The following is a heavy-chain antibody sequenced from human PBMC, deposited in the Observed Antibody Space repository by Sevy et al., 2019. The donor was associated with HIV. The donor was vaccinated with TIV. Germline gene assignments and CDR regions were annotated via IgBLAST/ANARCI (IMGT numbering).Heavy chain of an antibody. CDR2: IIPIFGTA. D-gene: IGHD3-16*02. J-gene: IGHJ6*02. CDR1: GGTFSSYA. V-gene: IGHV1-69*13. Sequence: ASVKVSCKASGGTFSSYAISWVRRAPGQGLEWMGGIIPIFGTANYAQKFQGRVTITADESTSTAYMELSSLRSEDTAVYYCAPSTARYYDYVWGSYRHDYYYYGMDVWGQGTTVTVSS. CDR3: APSTARYYDYVWGSYRHDYYYYGMDV.